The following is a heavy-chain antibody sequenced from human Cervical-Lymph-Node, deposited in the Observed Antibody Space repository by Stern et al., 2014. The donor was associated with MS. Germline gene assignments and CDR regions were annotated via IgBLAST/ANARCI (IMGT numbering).Heavy chain of an antibody. CDR1: GFTFSSYA. J-gene: IGHJ4*02. V-gene: IGHV3-30*04. CDR2: ISYDGRNK. Sequence: VQLVESGGGVVPPGRSLRLSCAASGFTFSSYAMHWVRQAPGKGLEWVAVISYDGRNKYYADSGKGRFTISRDNSKNTLYLQMNSLRAEDTAVYYCARGSPVIAVAGTEIDYWGQGTLVTVSS. D-gene: IGHD6-19*01. CDR3: ARGSPVIAVAGTEIDY.